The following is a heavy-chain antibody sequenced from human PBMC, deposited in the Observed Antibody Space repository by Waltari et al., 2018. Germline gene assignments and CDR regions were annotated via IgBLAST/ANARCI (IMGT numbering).Heavy chain of an antibody. D-gene: IGHD2-15*01. J-gene: IGHJ4*02. Sequence: QVQLQESGPGLVQPSETLSLNCPVPRGSVRGDFWAWIRPPPGKTFEWIGYILFSGTIDYNPSFKSRVTMAVDTSTNQISLRLASVTAADTAVYYCARDPLGGHGYYFESWGQGTLVTVSS. CDR2: ILFSGTI. CDR1: RGSVRGDF. V-gene: IGHV4-59*02. CDR3: ARDPLGGHGYYFES.